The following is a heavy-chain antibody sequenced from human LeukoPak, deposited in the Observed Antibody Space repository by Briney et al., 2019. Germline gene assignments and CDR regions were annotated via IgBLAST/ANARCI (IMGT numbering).Heavy chain of an antibody. CDR1: GFTFSTYA. V-gene: IGHV3-23*01. CDR3: ARSGTEDGYNIYFDH. Sequence: PGGSLRLSCATSGFTFSTYAMSWVRQAPGKGLEWVSLISGSGSGTHYADSVEGRFTISRDNSKNMLYLHMNTLRADDTAEYYCARSGTEDGYNIYFDHWGQGTLVTVSS. D-gene: IGHD5-24*01. CDR2: ISGSGSGT. J-gene: IGHJ4*02.